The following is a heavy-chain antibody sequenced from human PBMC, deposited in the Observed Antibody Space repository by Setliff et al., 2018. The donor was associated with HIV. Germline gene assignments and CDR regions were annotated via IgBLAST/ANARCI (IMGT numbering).Heavy chain of an antibody. CDR2: ISTYNGNT. Sequence: WASVKVSCKTSGYMFIAYGMSWVRQAPGQGLEWMGWISTYNGNTNYAQKVQGRVTMTTVTSTSTAYMELRSLRADDTAVYYCARLSIPAYYYMDVWGKGTTVTISS. D-gene: IGHD2-21*01. J-gene: IGHJ6*03. V-gene: IGHV1-18*01. CDR3: ARLSIPAYYYMDV. CDR1: GYMFIAYG.